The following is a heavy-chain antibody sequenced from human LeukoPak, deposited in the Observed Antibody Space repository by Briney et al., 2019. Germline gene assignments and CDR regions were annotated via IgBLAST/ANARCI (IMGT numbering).Heavy chain of an antibody. V-gene: IGHV7-4-1*02. Sequence: ASVKVSCKASGYTFTSYDINWVRQAPGQGLEWMGWINTNTGNPTYAQGFTGRFVLSLDTSVSTAYLQISSLKAEDTAVYYCARDRVDTAMVTYYYYYGMDVWGQGTTVTVSS. CDR2: INTNTGNP. CDR1: GYTFTSYD. D-gene: IGHD5-18*01. J-gene: IGHJ6*02. CDR3: ARDRVDTAMVTYYYYYGMDV.